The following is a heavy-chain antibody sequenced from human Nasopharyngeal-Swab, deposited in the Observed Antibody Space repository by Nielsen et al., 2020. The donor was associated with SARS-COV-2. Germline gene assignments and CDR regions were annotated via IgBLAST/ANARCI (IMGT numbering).Heavy chain of an antibody. V-gene: IGHV1-2*06. CDR1: GYTFTGSY. D-gene: IGHD2-8*02. Sequence: ASVKVSCKASGYTFTGSYVHWVRQAPGQGLEWMGRINPNSGGTDYAQKFQGRVTMTRDTSISTAYMELSRLRSDDTALYYCAKDTGFNGMDVWGQGTTVTVSS. J-gene: IGHJ6*02. CDR3: AKDTGFNGMDV. CDR2: INPNSGGT.